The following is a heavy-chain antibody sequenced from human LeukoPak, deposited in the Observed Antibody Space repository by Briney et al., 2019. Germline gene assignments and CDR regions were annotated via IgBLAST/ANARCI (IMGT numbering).Heavy chain of an antibody. Sequence: SETLSLTCTVSGGSISSYYWSWIRQPPGKGLEWLGYIYYSGSTNYNPSLKSRVTISVDTSKNQFSLKLSSVTAADTAVYYCARVGRITIFGVAQAPYGMDVWGQGTTVTVSS. CDR3: ARVGRITIFGVAQAPYGMDV. CDR1: GGSISSYY. J-gene: IGHJ6*02. CDR2: IYYSGST. V-gene: IGHV4-59*01. D-gene: IGHD3-3*01.